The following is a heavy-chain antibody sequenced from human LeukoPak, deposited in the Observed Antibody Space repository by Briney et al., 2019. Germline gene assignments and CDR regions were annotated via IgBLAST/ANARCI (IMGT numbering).Heavy chain of an antibody. D-gene: IGHD1-20*01. CDR3: ARGRITGTARNWFDP. J-gene: IGHJ5*02. V-gene: IGHV1-2*02. Sequence: ASVKVSCKASGYTFTNYYIHWVRQAPGQGLEWMGWINPNSGGTNYAQKFQGRVTMTRDTSISTAYMELSRLRSDDTAVYYCARGRITGTARNWFDPWGQGTLVTVSS. CDR1: GYTFTNYY. CDR2: INPNSGGT.